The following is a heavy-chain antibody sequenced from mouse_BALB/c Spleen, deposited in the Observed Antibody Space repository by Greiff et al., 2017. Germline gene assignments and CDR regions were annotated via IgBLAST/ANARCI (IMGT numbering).Heavy chain of an antibody. D-gene: IGHD2-3*01. V-gene: IGHV3-6*02. CDR1: GYSITSGYY. J-gene: IGHJ2*01. CDR3: ASPFYDGYYVDYFDY. Sequence: EVKLQESGPGLVKPSQSLSLTCSVTGYSITSGYYWNWIRQFPGNKLEWMGYISYDGSNNYNPSLKNRISITRDTSKNQFFLKLNSVTTEDTATYYCASPFYDGYYVDYFDYWGQGTTLTVSS. CDR2: ISYDGSN.